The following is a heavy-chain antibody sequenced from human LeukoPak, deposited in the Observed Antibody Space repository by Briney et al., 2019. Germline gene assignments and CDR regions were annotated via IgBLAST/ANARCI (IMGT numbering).Heavy chain of an antibody. CDR3: ARVGYCSDDGCQGRDWFDP. Sequence: PGGSLRLSCATSGFTFSNYWMTWVRQAPGEGLEWVASMKQYGADEKYVDSVRGRFTISRDSAKNSLYLQMNSLRVEDTAVYYCARVGYCSDDGCQGRDWFDPWGQGTLVTVSS. CDR1: GFTFSNYW. V-gene: IGHV3-7*04. CDR2: MKQYGADE. J-gene: IGHJ5*02. D-gene: IGHD2-15*01.